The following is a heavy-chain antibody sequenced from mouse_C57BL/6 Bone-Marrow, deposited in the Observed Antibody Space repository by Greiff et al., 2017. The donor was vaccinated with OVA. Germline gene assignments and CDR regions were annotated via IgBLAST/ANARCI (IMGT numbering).Heavy chain of an antibody. J-gene: IGHJ2*01. CDR2: ISDGGSYT. CDR3: ASGIYYDYSYYFDY. CDR1: GFTFSSYA. Sequence: EVKVVESGGGLVKPGGSLKLSCAASGFTFSSYAMSWVRQTPEKRLEWVATISDGGSYTYYPDNVKGRFPISRDNAKNNLYLQMSHLKSEDTAMYYCASGIYYDYSYYFDYWGQGTTLTVSS. V-gene: IGHV5-4*03. D-gene: IGHD2-4*01.